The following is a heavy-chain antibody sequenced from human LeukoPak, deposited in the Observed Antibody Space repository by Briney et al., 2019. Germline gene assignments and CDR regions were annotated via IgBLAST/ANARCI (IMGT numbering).Heavy chain of an antibody. D-gene: IGHD2-15*01. Sequence: SETLSLTCTVSGGSISSYYWSWSRQPPGKGLEWLGYIYYSGSTNYNPSLKSRVTISVDTSKTQFSLKLSSVTAADTAVYYCARVVARENWFDPWGQGTLVTVSS. V-gene: IGHV4-59*08. CDR3: ARVVARENWFDP. J-gene: IGHJ5*02. CDR1: GGSISSYY. CDR2: IYYSGST.